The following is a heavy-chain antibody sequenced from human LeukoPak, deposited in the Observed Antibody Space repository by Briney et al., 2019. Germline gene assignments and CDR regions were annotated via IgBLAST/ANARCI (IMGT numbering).Heavy chain of an antibody. J-gene: IGHJ4*02. D-gene: IGHD2-2*01. Sequence: SVKVSCKASGGTFSSYAISWVRQAPGQGREWMGGIIPIFGTANYAQKFQGRVTITADESTSTAYMELSSLRSEDTAVYYCARDRPAEDCSSTSCYWDWGQGTLVTVSS. V-gene: IGHV1-69*13. CDR2: IIPIFGTA. CDR1: GGTFSSYA. CDR3: ARDRPAEDCSSTSCYWD.